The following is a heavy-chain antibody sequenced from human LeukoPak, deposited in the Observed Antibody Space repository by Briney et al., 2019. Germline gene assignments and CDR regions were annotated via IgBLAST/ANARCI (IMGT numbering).Heavy chain of an antibody. CDR3: ARLLVTRSGSARDY. J-gene: IGHJ4*02. Sequence: GAVKDSCKASAYTFTSYGICWVRQAPGQGLEWMGWISVYNDNTKYAQKLQGRVTMTPDTSTSTAYMELRTLRSDATAGYYCARLLVTRSGSARDYWGQGTLVTVSS. D-gene: IGHD3-9*01. CDR1: AYTFTSYG. V-gene: IGHV1-18*01. CDR2: ISVYNDNT.